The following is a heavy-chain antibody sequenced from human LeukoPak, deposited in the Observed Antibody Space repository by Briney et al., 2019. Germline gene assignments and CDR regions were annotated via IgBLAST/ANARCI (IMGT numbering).Heavy chain of an antibody. CDR2: INPYYGNT. D-gene: IGHD2-8*02. Sequence: EASVKVSCKASGYTFVSSGINWVRQAPGQGLEWMGWINPYYGNTNYAQKFQGRVTLTTDTSTSTAYMDLRSLRSDDTAIYYCARDLISVVGVLVPPWGQGTLVTVCS. V-gene: IGHV1-18*01. CDR1: GYTFVSSG. CDR3: ARDLISVVGVLVPP. J-gene: IGHJ4*02.